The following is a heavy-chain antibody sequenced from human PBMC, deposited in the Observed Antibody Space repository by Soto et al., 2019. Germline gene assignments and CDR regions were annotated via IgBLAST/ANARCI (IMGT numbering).Heavy chain of an antibody. Sequence: QMQLVQSGPEVKKPGTSVKVSCKASGFTFTSSAVQWVRQARGQRLEWIGWIVVGSGNTNYAQKFQERVTITRDMSKSTAYMGLGSLRSEETAVYYCAASYYDFWSGEGGYYYYGMDVWGQGTTVTVSS. CDR3: AASYYDFWSGEGGYYYYGMDV. V-gene: IGHV1-58*01. CDR1: GFTFTSSA. D-gene: IGHD3-3*01. J-gene: IGHJ6*02. CDR2: IVVGSGNT.